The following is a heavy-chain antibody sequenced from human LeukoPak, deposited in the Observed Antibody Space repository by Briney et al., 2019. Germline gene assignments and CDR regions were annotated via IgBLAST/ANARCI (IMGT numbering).Heavy chain of an antibody. CDR2: IYYSGST. CDR3: ARHGRGSGSYSPIDY. D-gene: IGHD3-10*01. V-gene: IGHV4-59*08. Sequence: SETLSLTGTVSGGSISGYYWSWIRQPPGKGLGWIGFIYYSGSTNYNPSLKSRVTISVDTSKNQFSLKLSSVTAADTAVYYCARHGRGSGSYSPIDYWGQGTLVTVSS. CDR1: GGSISGYY. J-gene: IGHJ4*02.